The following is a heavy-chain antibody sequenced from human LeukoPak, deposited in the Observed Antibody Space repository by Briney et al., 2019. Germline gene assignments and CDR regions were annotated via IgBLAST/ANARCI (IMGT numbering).Heavy chain of an antibody. D-gene: IGHD3-10*01. Sequence: SQTLSLTCTVSGGSISSGGYYWSWIRQHPGKGLEWIGYMYYSGGTFYNPSLKSRVTISVDTSKNQFSLKLSSVTAADTAVYYCARVKGSGYLGAFDIWGQGTMVTVSS. V-gene: IGHV4-31*03. CDR1: GGSISSGGYY. J-gene: IGHJ3*02. CDR2: MYYSGGT. CDR3: ARVKGSGYLGAFDI.